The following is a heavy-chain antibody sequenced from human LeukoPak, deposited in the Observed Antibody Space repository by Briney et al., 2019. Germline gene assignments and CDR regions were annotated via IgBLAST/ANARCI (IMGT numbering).Heavy chain of an antibody. D-gene: IGHD5-12*01. Sequence: GASVKVSCKASGYTFTNYGISWVRQAPGQGLEWMGWISAYNGNTNYAQKLQGRVTMTTDTSTSTAYMELRSLRSDDTAVYYCARGSSGYDWGWFDPWGQGTLVTVSS. V-gene: IGHV1-18*01. CDR1: GYTFTNYG. CDR2: ISAYNGNT. CDR3: ARGSSGYDWGWFDP. J-gene: IGHJ5*02.